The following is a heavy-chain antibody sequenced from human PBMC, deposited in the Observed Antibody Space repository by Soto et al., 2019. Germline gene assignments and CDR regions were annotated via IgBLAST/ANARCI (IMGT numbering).Heavy chain of an antibody. CDR3: AAGDYDILTGYSVQFDY. V-gene: IGHV1-58*02. CDR2: IVVGSGNT. CDR1: GFTFTSSA. Sequence: ASVKVSCKASGFTFTSSAMQWVRQARGQRLEWIGWIVVGSGNTNYAQKFQERVTITRDMSTSTAYMELSSLRSEDTAVYYCAAGDYDILTGYSVQFDYWGQGTLVTVSS. J-gene: IGHJ4*02. D-gene: IGHD3-9*01.